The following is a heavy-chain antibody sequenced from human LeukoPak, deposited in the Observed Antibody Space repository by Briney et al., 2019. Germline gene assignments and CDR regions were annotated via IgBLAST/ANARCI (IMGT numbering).Heavy chain of an antibody. J-gene: IGHJ6*02. D-gene: IGHD6-19*01. Sequence: GGSLRLSCAASGFTFSSYSMNWVRQAPGKGLEWVSGISGSGGRTHYAGSVKGRFTISRDNSKNTLYLQMNSLRAEDTALYYCAKDKVSGWPYYYGLDVWSQGTTVTVSS. CDR3: AKDKVSGWPYYYGLDV. CDR1: GFTFSSYS. CDR2: ISGSGGRT. V-gene: IGHV3-23*01.